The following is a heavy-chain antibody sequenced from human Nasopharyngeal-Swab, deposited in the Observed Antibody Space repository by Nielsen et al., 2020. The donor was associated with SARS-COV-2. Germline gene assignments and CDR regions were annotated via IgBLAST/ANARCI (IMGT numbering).Heavy chain of an antibody. J-gene: IGHJ4*02. V-gene: IGHV3-66*02. D-gene: IGHD3-16*01. CDR1: GFTISSNY. CDR3: ARDRGCYGDYVDY. CDR2: IYSGGST. Sequence: GGSLRLSCAASGFTISSNYMSWVRQAPGKGLEWVSVIYSGGSTYYADSVKGRFTISRDNSKNTLYLQMNSLRAADTAVYYCARDRGCYGDYVDYWGQGTLVTVSS.